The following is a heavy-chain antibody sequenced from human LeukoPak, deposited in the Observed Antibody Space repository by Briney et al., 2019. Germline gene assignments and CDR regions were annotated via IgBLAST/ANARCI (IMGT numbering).Heavy chain of an antibody. J-gene: IGHJ6*02. V-gene: IGHV4-34*01. Sequence: SETLSLTCAVYGGSFSGYYWSWIRQPPGKGLEWIGEINHSGSTNYNPSLKSRVTISVDTSRNQFSLKLSSVTAADTAVYYCAKGHYEMDPWGQGTSVTVSS. CDR3: AKGHYEMDP. CDR2: INHSGST. CDR1: GGSFSGYY.